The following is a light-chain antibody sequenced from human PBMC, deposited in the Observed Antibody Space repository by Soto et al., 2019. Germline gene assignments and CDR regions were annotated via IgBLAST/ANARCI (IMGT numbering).Light chain of an antibody. J-gene: IGKJ1*01. CDR1: QGISNY. Sequence: DIQMTQSPSSLSASVGDRVTITCRASQGISNYLAWYQQKPGKVPKLLIYAASTLQSGVPSRFSGSGSGTDFTLTISRLEPEDFAVYYCQESPRTFGQGTKVDIK. V-gene: IGKV1-27*01. CDR3: QESPRT. CDR2: AAS.